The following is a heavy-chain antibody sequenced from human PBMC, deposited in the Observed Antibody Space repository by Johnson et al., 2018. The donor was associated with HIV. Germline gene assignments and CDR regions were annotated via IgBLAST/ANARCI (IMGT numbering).Heavy chain of an antibody. D-gene: IGHD2-15*01. CDR1: GFTFDDYT. CDR3: ARTIVVVVAARRPYALDI. V-gene: IGHV3-23*04. CDR2: ISGSGGST. J-gene: IGHJ3*02. Sequence: VQLVESGGGLVQPGGSLRLSCAASGFTFDDYTMHWVRQAPGKGLEWVSAISGSGGSTYYAESVKGRFTISRDNSKNTLYLQMNSLRAEDTALYYCARTIVVVVAARRPYALDIWGQGTMVTVSS.